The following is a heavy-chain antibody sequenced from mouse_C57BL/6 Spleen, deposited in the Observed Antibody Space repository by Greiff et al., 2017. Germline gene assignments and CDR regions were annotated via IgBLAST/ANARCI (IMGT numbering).Heavy chain of an antibody. Sequence: QVQLQQSGPELVKPGASVKISCKASGYAFSSSWMNWVKQRPGKGLEWIGRIYPGDGDTNYNGKLKGKVTLTADKSYSTAYMQLSSLTSEDAAVYCCASPYSNYDYAMDYWGQGTSVTVSS. CDR3: ASPYSNYDYAMDY. J-gene: IGHJ4*01. CDR2: IYPGDGDT. V-gene: IGHV1-82*01. D-gene: IGHD2-5*01. CDR1: GYAFSSSW.